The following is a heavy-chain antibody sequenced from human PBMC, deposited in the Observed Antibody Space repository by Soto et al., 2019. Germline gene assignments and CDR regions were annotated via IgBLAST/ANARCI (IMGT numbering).Heavy chain of an antibody. J-gene: IGHJ4*02. Sequence: QVQLVESGGGVVQPGRSLRLSCAASGFTFSSYAMHWVRQAPGKGLEWVAVISYDGSNKYYAGSVKGRFTISRDNSKNTLYLQMNSLRAEDTAVYYCARANYDILTGYGGYFDYWGQGTLVTVSS. V-gene: IGHV3-30-3*01. CDR3: ARANYDILTGYGGYFDY. CDR1: GFTFSSYA. D-gene: IGHD3-9*01. CDR2: ISYDGSNK.